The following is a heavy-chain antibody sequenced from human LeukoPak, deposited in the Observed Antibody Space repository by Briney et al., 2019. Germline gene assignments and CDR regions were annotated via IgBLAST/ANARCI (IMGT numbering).Heavy chain of an antibody. Sequence: PSETLSLTCAVYGGSFSGYYWSWSRQPPGKGREWMGEIHDSGDTNYNPALKRRGTISVDTSKNQFSLSFSSVPAADPAVYYCARIRDGWERFDAFEIWGQGTMVAVSS. V-gene: IGHV4-34*01. CDR1: GGSFSGYY. CDR2: IHDSGDT. D-gene: IGHD1-26*01. J-gene: IGHJ3*02. CDR3: ARIRDGWERFDAFEI.